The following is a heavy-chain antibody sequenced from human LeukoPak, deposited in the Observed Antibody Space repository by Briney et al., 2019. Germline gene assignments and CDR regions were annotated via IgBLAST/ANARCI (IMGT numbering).Heavy chain of an antibody. CDR1: GFTFSSYA. J-gene: IGHJ4*02. V-gene: IGHV3-23*01. Sequence: GGSLILSCAASGFTFSSYAMSWVRQAPGKGLEWVSAISGSGGSTYYADSVKGRFTISRDNSKNTLYLQMNSLRAEDTAVYYCAKDPAPFEYSSSVDYWGQGTLVTVSS. D-gene: IGHD6-6*01. CDR2: ISGSGGST. CDR3: AKDPAPFEYSSSVDY.